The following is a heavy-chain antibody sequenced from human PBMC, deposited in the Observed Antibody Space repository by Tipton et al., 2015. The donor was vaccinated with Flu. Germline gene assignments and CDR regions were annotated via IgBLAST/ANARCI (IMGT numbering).Heavy chain of an antibody. Sequence: GSLRLSCAASGFTFNNAWMSWVRQAPGKGLECVGRIKSKGDGGTTDYATPVTGRFIISRDDSKNTVYLQMNSLNTEDTGVYYCVAGQNYWGQGTLVTVSS. J-gene: IGHJ4*02. CDR3: VAGQNY. CDR2: IKSKGDGGTT. D-gene: IGHD2-21*01. V-gene: IGHV3-15*01. CDR1: GFTFNNAW.